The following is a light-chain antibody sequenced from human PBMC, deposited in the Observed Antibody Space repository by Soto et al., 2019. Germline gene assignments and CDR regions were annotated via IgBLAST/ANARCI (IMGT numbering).Light chain of an antibody. CDR3: QQYNNWPFS. J-gene: IGKJ5*01. CDR2: GAS. V-gene: IGKV3-20*01. Sequence: EVVLTQSPDTLSLSPGERATLSCRASQSISSDYLVWYQQKPGQAPRLLIYGASSRATGIPDRFSGSGSGTDFTLTISGLQSDDSAVYFCQQYNNWPFSFGQGTRLEIK. CDR1: QSISSDY.